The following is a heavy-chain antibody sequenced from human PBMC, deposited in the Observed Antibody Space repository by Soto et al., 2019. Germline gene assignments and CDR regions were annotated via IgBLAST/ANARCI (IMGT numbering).Heavy chain of an antibody. CDR1: GGPVSSGSYY. CDR3: AREKCSSTSCYVSRFDY. CDR2: IYYSGST. Sequence: SETLSLTCSVSGGPVSSGSYYWSWIRQPPGRGLEWIGYIYYSGSTYYNPSLKSRVTISVDTSKNQFSLKLSSVTAADTAVYYCAREKCSSTSCYVSRFDYWGQGTLVTVSS. V-gene: IGHV4-61*01. J-gene: IGHJ4*02. D-gene: IGHD2-2*01.